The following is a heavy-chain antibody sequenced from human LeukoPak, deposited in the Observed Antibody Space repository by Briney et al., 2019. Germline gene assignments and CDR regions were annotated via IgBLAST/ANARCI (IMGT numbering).Heavy chain of an antibody. D-gene: IGHD2-2*01. CDR2: ISGSDDST. Sequence: GGSLRLSCAASGFTFSSYAMSWVRQAPGKGLEWVSTISGSDDSTYYAGSVKGRFTISRDNSKNTLYLQMSSLRAEDTAVYYCAKDQMADIVVGGGDYWGQGTLVTVSS. J-gene: IGHJ4*02. CDR1: GFTFSSYA. V-gene: IGHV3-23*01. CDR3: AKDQMADIVVGGGDY.